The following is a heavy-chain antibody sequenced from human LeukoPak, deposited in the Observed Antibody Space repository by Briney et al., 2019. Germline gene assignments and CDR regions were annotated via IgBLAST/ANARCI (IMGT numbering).Heavy chain of an antibody. CDR1: GGSFSGYY. Sequence: PSETLSLTCAVYGGSFSGYYWSWIRRPPGKGLEWIGEINHSGSTNYNPSLKSRVTISVDTSKNQFSLKLSSVTAADTAVYYCARGTLQLWSYYFDYWGQGTLVAVSS. V-gene: IGHV4-34*01. D-gene: IGHD5-18*01. J-gene: IGHJ4*02. CDR3: ARGTLQLWSYYFDY. CDR2: INHSGST.